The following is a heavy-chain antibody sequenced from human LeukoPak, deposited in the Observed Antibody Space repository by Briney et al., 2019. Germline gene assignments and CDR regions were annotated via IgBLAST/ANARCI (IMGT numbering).Heavy chain of an antibody. V-gene: IGHV3-30*02. CDR1: GFTFSSYA. D-gene: IGHD2-15*01. Sequence: PGGSLRLSCEASGFTFSSYAMHWVRQAPGKGLGWVTFMRSLTSGKYYADSVKGRFTISRDNSKNTLYLQMNSLRPEDTAVYYCAKGLDIPLESWGQGTLVTVSS. CDR3: AKGLDIPLES. J-gene: IGHJ4*02. CDR2: MRSLTSGK.